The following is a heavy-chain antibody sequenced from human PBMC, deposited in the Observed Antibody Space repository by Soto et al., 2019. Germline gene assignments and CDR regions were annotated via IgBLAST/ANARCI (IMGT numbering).Heavy chain of an antibody. Sequence: GGSLRLSCAASGFTFSSYSMNWVRQAPGKGLEWVSSISSSSSYIYYADSVKGRFTISRDNAKNSLYLQMNSLRAEDTAVYYCARDIVVCTNGVCPVDYWGQGTLVTVSS. J-gene: IGHJ4*02. V-gene: IGHV3-21*01. CDR2: ISSSSSYI. CDR1: GFTFSSYS. CDR3: ARDIVVCTNGVCPVDY. D-gene: IGHD2-8*01.